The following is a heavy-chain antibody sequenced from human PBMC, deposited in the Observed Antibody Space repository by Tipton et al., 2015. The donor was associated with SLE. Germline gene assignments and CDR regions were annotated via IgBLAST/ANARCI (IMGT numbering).Heavy chain of an antibody. D-gene: IGHD2-21*01. CDR2: IYHSGST. V-gene: IGHV4-38-2*02. Sequence: TLSLTCTVSGYSIRSGYYWGWIRQPPGKGLEWIGSIYHSGSTYYNPSLKSRLTISVDTSKNQFSLKLSSVTAADTAVYYCARSGHIVVVVLGYFDVWGRGTLVTVSS. J-gene: IGHJ2*01. CDR1: GYSIRSGYY. CDR3: ARSGHIVVVVLGYFDV.